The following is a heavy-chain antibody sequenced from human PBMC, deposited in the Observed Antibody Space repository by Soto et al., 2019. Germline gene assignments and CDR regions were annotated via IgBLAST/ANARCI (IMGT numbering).Heavy chain of an antibody. Sequence: PSETLSLTCTVSGGSVSSGSYYWSWIRQPPGKGLEWIGYIYYSGSTNYNPSLKSRVTISVDTSKNQFSLKLSSVTAADTAVYYCASRIQLWLLTGFDYWGQGTLVTVSS. J-gene: IGHJ4*02. V-gene: IGHV4-61*01. CDR3: ASRIQLWLLTGFDY. CDR1: GGSVSSGSYY. CDR2: IYYSGST. D-gene: IGHD5-18*01.